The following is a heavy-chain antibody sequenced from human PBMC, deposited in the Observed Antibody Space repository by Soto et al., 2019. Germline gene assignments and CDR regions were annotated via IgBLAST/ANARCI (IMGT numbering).Heavy chain of an antibody. D-gene: IGHD6-13*01. CDR2: IYPVDSDT. Sequence: ASQKISCKGSGYSFTRYWIGWVRQMPGKGLEWMGIIYPVDSDTRYSPSFQGQVTISADKSISTAYLQWSSLKASDTAIYYFARAAAAGKYFYGVDVWGQGTTVTVS. V-gene: IGHV5-51*01. J-gene: IGHJ6*02. CDR3: ARAAAAGKYFYGVDV. CDR1: GYSFTRYW.